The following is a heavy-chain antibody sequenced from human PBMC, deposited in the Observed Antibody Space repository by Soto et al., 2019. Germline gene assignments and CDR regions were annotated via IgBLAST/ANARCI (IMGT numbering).Heavy chain of an antibody. CDR2: IRSKSDGGTT. CDR1: GLTFNNAW. D-gene: IGHD1-26*01. CDR3: TKHSGAAFEY. Sequence: GGSLRLSCVASGLTFNNAWMNWVRQAPGKGLEWVGRIRSKSDGGTTDYAAPVKGRFTISRDDSKNMVDLQMSSLKTEDTAIYYCTKHSGAAFEYWGQGALVTVSS. J-gene: IGHJ4*02. V-gene: IGHV3-15*01.